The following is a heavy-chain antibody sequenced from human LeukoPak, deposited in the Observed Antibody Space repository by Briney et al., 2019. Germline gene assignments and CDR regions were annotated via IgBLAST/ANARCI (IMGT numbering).Heavy chain of an antibody. Sequence: GASVKVSCKASGGTFSSYAISWVRQAPGQGLEWMGGIIPIFGTANYAQKFQGRVTITADESTSTAYMELSSLRSEDTAVYYCARAPCSGGSCYSRWFDPWGQGTLVTVSS. V-gene: IGHV1-69*13. CDR3: ARAPCSGGSCYSRWFDP. CDR1: GGTFSSYA. D-gene: IGHD2-15*01. J-gene: IGHJ5*02. CDR2: IIPIFGTA.